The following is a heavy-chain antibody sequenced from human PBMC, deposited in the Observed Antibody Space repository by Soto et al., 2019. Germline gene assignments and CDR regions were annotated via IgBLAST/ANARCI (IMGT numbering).Heavy chain of an antibody. CDR3: VRGKDGFDI. CDR2: IYFDGSKT. Sequence: PGGSLRLSCTASGFIFSKFGMHWVRQAPGKGLEWVAIIYFDGSKTYYADSVKGRFNISRDNSKNTMYLEMEGLRAEDTAVYFCVRGKDGFDIWGQGTKVTVSS. J-gene: IGHJ3*02. V-gene: IGHV3-33*01. CDR1: GFIFSKFG.